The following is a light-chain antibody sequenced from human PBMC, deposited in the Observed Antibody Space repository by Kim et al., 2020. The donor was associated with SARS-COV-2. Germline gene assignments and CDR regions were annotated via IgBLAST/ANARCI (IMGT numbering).Light chain of an antibody. Sequence: PGHQATLSCRTVMSVRTPLAWYQQKPGHTPRLLIYDASNRATGVPARFRGSGSGTDFTLTISSLEPEDFAMYYCQQRSNWPPIFTFGPGTKVDIK. J-gene: IGKJ3*01. CDR3: QQRSNWPPIFT. CDR2: DAS. CDR1: MSVRTP. V-gene: IGKV3-11*01.